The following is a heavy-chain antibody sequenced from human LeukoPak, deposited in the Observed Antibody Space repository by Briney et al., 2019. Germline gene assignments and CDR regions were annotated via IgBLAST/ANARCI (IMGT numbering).Heavy chain of an antibody. CDR2: ISSSSSYI. Sequence: PGGSLRLSCAASGFTFSSYSMSWVRQAPGKGLEWVSSISSSSSYIYYADSVKGRFTISRDNAKNSLYLQMNSLRAEDTAVYYCARDLEGYSSSFDYWGQGALVTVSS. CDR1: GFTFSSYS. J-gene: IGHJ4*02. D-gene: IGHD6-13*01. V-gene: IGHV3-21*01. CDR3: ARDLEGYSSSFDY.